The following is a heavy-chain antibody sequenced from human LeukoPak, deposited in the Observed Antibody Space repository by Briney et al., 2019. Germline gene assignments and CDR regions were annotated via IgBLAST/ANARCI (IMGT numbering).Heavy chain of an antibody. CDR1: GFTFSSYS. J-gene: IGHJ3*02. V-gene: IGHV3-21*01. D-gene: IGHD6-13*01. CDR2: ISSSSSYI. CDR3: ARALLWYGDAFDI. Sequence: PGGSLRLSCAASGFTFSSYSMNWVRQAPGKGLEWVSSISSSSSYIYYADSVKGRFTISRDNAKNSLYLQMNSLRAEDTAVYYCARALLWYGDAFDIWGRGTMVTVSP.